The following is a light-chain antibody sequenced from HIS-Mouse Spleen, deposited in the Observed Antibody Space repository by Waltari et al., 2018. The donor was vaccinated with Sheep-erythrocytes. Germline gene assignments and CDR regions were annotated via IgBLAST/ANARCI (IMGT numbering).Light chain of an antibody. V-gene: IGLV2-8*01. CDR1: SSAVGGYNY. Sequence: QSALTQPPSASGSPGQSVTISCTGTSSAVGGYNYVSWYQQHPGKAPKLMIDEVSKRPSGVPDRFSGSKSGNTASLTVSGLQAEDEADYYCSSYAGSNNWVFGGGTKLTVL. J-gene: IGLJ3*02. CDR2: EVS. CDR3: SSYAGSNNWV.